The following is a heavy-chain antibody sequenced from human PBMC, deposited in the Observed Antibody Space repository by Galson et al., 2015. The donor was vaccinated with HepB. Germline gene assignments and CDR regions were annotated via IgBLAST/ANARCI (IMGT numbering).Heavy chain of an antibody. CDR3: ARDKNRFSGDYEGDAFDI. CDR1: GFTFSSYA. Sequence: SLRLSCAASGFTFSSYAMHWVRQAPGKGLEWVAVISYDGSNKYYADSVKGRFTISRDNSKNTLYLQMNSLRAEDTAEYYCARDKNRFSGDYEGDAFDIWGQGTMVTVSS. J-gene: IGHJ3*02. V-gene: IGHV3-30-3*01. CDR2: ISYDGSNK. D-gene: IGHD4-17*01.